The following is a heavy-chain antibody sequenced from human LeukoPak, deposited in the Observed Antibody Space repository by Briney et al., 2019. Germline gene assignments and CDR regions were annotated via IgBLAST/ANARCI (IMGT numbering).Heavy chain of an antibody. CDR2: IYYSGST. J-gene: IGHJ5*02. D-gene: IGHD4-17*01. CDR1: GGSISSHY. CDR3: ARHFRPVQLRGLNWFDP. Sequence: SETLSLTCTVSGGSISSHYWSWIRQPPGMGLEWIGYIYYSGSTNYNPSLKSRVTISVDTSKKQFSLKLSSVTAAGTAVYYCARHFRPVQLRGLNWFDPWGQGTLVTVSS. V-gene: IGHV4-59*08.